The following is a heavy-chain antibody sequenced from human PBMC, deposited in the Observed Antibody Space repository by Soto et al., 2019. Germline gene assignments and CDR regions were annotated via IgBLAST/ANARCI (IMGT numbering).Heavy chain of an antibody. CDR2: IGGSGRTT. V-gene: IGHV3-23*01. CDR1: AFTFNNYA. J-gene: IGHJ4*02. D-gene: IGHD3-22*01. CDR3: AKSRYSDSSGDFYDY. Sequence: PGGSLRLSCAASAFTFNNYAMSWVRQAPGKGLEWVSGIGGSGRTTYYADSVKGRFTNSRDNSNNTLFLQMNSLRAEDTAVYYCAKSRYSDSSGDFYDYWGQGTLVTVSS.